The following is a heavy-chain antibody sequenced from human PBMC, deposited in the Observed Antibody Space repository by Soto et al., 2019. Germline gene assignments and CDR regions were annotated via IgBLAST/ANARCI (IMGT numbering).Heavy chain of an antibody. CDR1: GDSVSSNSAA. J-gene: IGHJ6*02. V-gene: IGHV6-1*01. CDR3: ARGKTRSGWYGGYYYYGMDV. D-gene: IGHD6-19*01. Sequence: PSQTLSLTCAISGDSVSSNSAAWNWIRQSPSRGLEWLGRTYYRSKWYNDYAVSVKSRITINPDTSKNQFSLQLNSVTPEDTAVYHCARGKTRSGWYGGYYYYGMDVWGQGTTVTVYS. CDR2: TYYRSKWYN.